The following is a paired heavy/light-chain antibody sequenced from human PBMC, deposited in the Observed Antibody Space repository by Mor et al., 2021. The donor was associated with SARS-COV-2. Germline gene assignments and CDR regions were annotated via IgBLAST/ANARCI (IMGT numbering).Light chain of an antibody. CDR1: QSVNRN. V-gene: IGKV3-15*01. CDR2: DAS. J-gene: IGKJ2*01. Sequence: EIVMTQSPGTLSVSPGERATLSCRASQSVNRNLAWYQQKPGQAPRLLIYDASIRATGIPARFSGSGSGTELTLSISSLQSEDFAIYFCQQYNTWPYTFGQGTKLEIK. CDR3: QQYNTWPYT.
Heavy chain of an antibody. J-gene: IGHJ4*02. CDR2: INPNSGGT. V-gene: IGHV1-2*04. CDR1: GYTFTGYY. Sequence: QVQLVQSGAEVKKPGASVKVSCKASGYTFTGYYMHWVRQAPGQGLEWMGWINPNSGGTNYAQKFQGWVTMTRDTSISTAYMELSRLRSDDTAVYYCARDGIPFLTFSGGYGDYEGAGFDYWGQGTLVTVSS. D-gene: IGHD4-17*01. CDR3: ARDGIPFLTFSGGYGDYEGAGFDY.